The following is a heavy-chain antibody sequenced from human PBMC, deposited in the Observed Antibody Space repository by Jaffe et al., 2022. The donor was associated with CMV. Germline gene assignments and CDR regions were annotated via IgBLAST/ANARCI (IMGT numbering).Heavy chain of an antibody. J-gene: IGHJ4*02. D-gene: IGHD6-19*01. CDR1: GGSVGSDNYY. Sequence: QVQLQESGPGLVKPSQTLSLTCTVSGGSVGSDNYYWSWIRQHPGKGLEWIGYIYDSGNTYYNPSLRSRLSMSVGPSKRQFSLNLNSVTAADTATYYCARGVAVAGSIYFDYWGQGTLVTVSS. CDR3: ARGVAVAGSIYFDY. V-gene: IGHV4-31*03. CDR2: IYDSGNT.